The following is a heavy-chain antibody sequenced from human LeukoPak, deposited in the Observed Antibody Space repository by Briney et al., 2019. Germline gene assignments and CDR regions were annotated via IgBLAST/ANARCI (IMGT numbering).Heavy chain of an antibody. CDR3: ARVLSRSSWSRPFDP. Sequence: VSSVKVSCTASGGTFSSYAISGLRQPPGQGLEWMGGIIPIFGTANYAQKFQGRVTIAADESKSQAYMELSSLRSEDTAVYYCARVLSRSSWSRPFDPWRQGTLLTVSS. J-gene: IGHJ5*02. CDR2: IIPIFGTA. D-gene: IGHD6-13*01. V-gene: IGHV1-69*13. CDR1: GGTFSSYA.